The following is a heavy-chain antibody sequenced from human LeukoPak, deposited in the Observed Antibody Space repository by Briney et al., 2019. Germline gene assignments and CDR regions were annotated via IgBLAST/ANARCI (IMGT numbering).Heavy chain of an antibody. V-gene: IGHV4-34*01. CDR2: INHSGST. D-gene: IGHD2-2*01. CDR3: ARGVVVPAASYNWFDP. CDR1: GGSFSGYY. Sequence: SETQSLTCAVYGGSFSGYYWSWIRQPPGKGLEWIGEINHSGSTNYNPSLKSRVTISVDTSKNQFSLKLSSVTAADTAVYYCARGVVVPAASYNWFDPWGQGTLVTVSS. J-gene: IGHJ5*02.